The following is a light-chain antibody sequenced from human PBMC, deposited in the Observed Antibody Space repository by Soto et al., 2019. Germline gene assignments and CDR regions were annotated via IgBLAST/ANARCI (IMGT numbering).Light chain of an antibody. Sequence: QSALTQPPSASGSPGQSVTISCTGTSSDVGGYNYVSWYQQHPGKAPKLMIYEGTKRPSGVSSRFSGSKSGNTASLTISGLQAEDEADYYCCSYAGSYTFVVFGGGTKLTVL. CDR2: EGT. CDR3: CSYAGSYTFVV. CDR1: SSDVGGYNY. V-gene: IGLV2-8*01. J-gene: IGLJ3*02.